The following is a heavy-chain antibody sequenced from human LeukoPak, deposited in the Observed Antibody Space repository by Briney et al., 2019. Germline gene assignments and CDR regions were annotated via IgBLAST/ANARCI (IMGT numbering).Heavy chain of an antibody. V-gene: IGHV4-30-4*01. CDR1: GGSISSGDYY. J-gene: IGHJ4*02. Sequence: PSQTLSLTCTVSGGSISSGDYYWSWIRQPPGKGLEWIGYIYYSGSTYYNPSLKSRVTISVDTSKNQFSLKLSSVTAADTAVYYCARGGRWLQLAFDYWGQGTLVTVSS. D-gene: IGHD5-24*01. CDR3: ARGGRWLQLAFDY. CDR2: IYYSGST.